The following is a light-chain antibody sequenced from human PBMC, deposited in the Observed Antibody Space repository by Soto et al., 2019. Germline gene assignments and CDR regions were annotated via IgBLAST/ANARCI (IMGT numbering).Light chain of an antibody. Sequence: DIVMTQSPDSLAVSLGERATINCKSSLSVLYSSNNKNYLAWYQQKPGQPPKLLIYWASTRESGVPDRFSGSGSGTDFTLTISSLKAEDVAVYYCQQYYSTPITFGQGTRLEIK. V-gene: IGKV4-1*01. CDR1: LSVLYSSNNKNY. CDR2: WAS. CDR3: QQYYSTPIT. J-gene: IGKJ5*01.